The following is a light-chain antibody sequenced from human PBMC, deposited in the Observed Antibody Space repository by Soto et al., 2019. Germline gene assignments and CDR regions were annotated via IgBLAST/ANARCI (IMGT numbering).Light chain of an antibody. J-gene: IGKJ5*01. CDR1: QSVSSY. V-gene: IGKV3-11*01. CDR3: QQRSNWPR. CDR2: DAS. Sequence: EIVLTQSPATLSLSPGERATLSCRASQSVSSYLAWYQQKPGQAPRLLIYDASTRAIGIPARFSGSGSGTDFTLTISSLEPEDFAVYYCQQRSNWPRFGQGTRLEIK.